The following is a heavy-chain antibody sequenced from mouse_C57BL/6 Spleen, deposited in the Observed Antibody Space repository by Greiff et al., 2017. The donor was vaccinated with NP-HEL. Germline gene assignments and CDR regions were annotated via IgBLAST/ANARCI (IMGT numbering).Heavy chain of an antibody. CDR2: IDPSDSYT. Sequence: VQLQQPGAELVMPGASVKLSCKASGYTFTSYWMHWVKQRPGQGFEWIGEIDPSDSYTNYNQKFKGKSTLTVAKSSSTAYMQLSSLTSEDSAVYYCARWGYYYGSSTGNYFDYWGQGTTLTVSS. CDR3: ARWGYYYGSSTGNYFDY. V-gene: IGHV1-69*01. CDR1: GYTFTSYW. D-gene: IGHD1-1*01. J-gene: IGHJ2*01.